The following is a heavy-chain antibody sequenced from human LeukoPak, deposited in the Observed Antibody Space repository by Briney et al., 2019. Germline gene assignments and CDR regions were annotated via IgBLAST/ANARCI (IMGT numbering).Heavy chain of an antibody. D-gene: IGHD3-10*01. CDR3: ARDGIRGALDY. Sequence: PGGSLRLSCAAPGFTFSSYVMHWVRQAPGKGLEWVAVIWADGSNKYYADSVKGRFTISRDNFKNTLYLEMNSLRAEDTAVYYCARDGIRGALDYWGQGTLFTVSS. CDR1: GFTFSSYV. J-gene: IGHJ4*02. CDR2: IWADGSNK. V-gene: IGHV3-33*01.